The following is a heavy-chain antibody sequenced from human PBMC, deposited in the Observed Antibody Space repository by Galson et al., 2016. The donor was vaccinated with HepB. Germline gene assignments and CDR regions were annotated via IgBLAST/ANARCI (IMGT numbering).Heavy chain of an antibody. J-gene: IGHJ2*01. V-gene: IGHV3-23*01. CDR3: AKIVGTVTVFPWFFDV. CDR1: GFTFSSYA. CDR2: ILAGADGT. Sequence: SLRLSCAASGFTFSSYAMTWVRQAPGKGLEWVSSILAGADGTTYADSVKGRFTISRDNSKDTLYLQMNSLGDDDAAIYFCAKIVGTVTVFPWFFDVWGRGTLVSVSS. D-gene: IGHD4-17*01.